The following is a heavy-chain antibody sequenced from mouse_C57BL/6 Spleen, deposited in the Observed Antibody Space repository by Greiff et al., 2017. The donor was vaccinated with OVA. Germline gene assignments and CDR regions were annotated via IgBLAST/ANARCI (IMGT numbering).Heavy chain of an antibody. Sequence: QVQLQQSGAELVRPGASVKLSCKASGYTFTDYYINWVKQRPGQGLEWIARIYPGSGNTYYNEKFKGKATLTAEKSSSTAYMQLSSLTSEDSAVYFCARDDYDLFAYWGQGTLVTVSA. CDR3: ARDDYDLFAY. CDR1: GYTFTDYY. CDR2: IYPGSGNT. V-gene: IGHV1-76*01. J-gene: IGHJ3*01. D-gene: IGHD2-4*01.